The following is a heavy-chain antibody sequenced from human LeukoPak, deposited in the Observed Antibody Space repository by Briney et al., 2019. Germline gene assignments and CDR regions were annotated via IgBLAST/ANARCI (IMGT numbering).Heavy chain of an antibody. V-gene: IGHV1-69*05. CDR2: IIPIFGTA. CDR1: GGTFSSYA. Sequence: ASVKVSCKASGGTFSSYAISWVRQAPGQGLEWMGGIIPIFGTANYAQKFQGRVTMTRNTSTRTAYMELSSLRSEDTAIYYCARGNSHLDHWGQGTLIIVSS. D-gene: IGHD2/OR15-2a*01. CDR3: ARGNSHLDH. J-gene: IGHJ1*01.